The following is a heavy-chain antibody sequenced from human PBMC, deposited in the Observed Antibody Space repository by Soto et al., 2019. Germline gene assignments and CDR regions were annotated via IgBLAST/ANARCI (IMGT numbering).Heavy chain of an antibody. V-gene: IGHV3-30*18. J-gene: IGHJ6*04. CDR1: GFTFSSYG. CDR3: AKDGYSGYDYSYSYYYGMDV. D-gene: IGHD5-12*01. CDR2: ISYDGSNK. Sequence: PGGALRLSCAASGFTFSSYGMHWVRQAPGKGLEWVAVISYDGSNKYYADSVKGRFTISRDNSKNTLYLQMNSLRAEDTAVYYCAKDGYSGYDYSYSYYYGMDVWGEGTTVTVSS.